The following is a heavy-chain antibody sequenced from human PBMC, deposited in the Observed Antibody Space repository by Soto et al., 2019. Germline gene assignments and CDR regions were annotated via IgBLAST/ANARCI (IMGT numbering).Heavy chain of an antibody. D-gene: IGHD2-2*03. V-gene: IGHV3-30-3*01. CDR2: ISYDGSNK. Sequence: GVSLRLSCAASGFTFSSYAMHWVRQAPGKGLEWVAVISYDGSNKYYADSVKGRFTISRDNSKNTLYLQMNSLRAEDTAVYYCSRDKFGYCSSTSCPVSPDYWGQGTLVTVSS. CDR1: GFTFSSYA. J-gene: IGHJ4*02. CDR3: SRDKFGYCSSTSCPVSPDY.